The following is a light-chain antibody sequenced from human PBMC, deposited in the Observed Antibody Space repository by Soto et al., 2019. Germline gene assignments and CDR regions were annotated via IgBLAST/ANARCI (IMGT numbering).Light chain of an antibody. Sequence: SPDRLCFAHGERANLSCRASQSVDSNYLAWYQQKPGQAPRLLIYDASNRATGIPARFSCSGSGTDFTLTMCSLEPEDFAVYYCQQRSNWRLTFGQGTRLEIK. J-gene: IGKJ5*01. V-gene: IGKV3-11*01. CDR2: DAS. CDR3: QQRSNWRLT. CDR1: QSVDSNY.